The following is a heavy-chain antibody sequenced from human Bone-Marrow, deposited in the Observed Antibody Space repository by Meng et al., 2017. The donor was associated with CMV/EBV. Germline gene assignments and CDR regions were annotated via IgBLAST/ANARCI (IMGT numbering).Heavy chain of an antibody. Sequence: ASVKVSCKASGYTFTGYYMHWVRQAPGQGLEWMGWINPNSGGTNYAQKFQGRVTMTRDTSISTAYMELSRLRSDDTAVYYCAKDQGIAAAGAHDAFDIWGQGTMVTVSS. J-gene: IGHJ3*02. CDR1: GYTFTGYY. CDR2: INPNSGGT. V-gene: IGHV1-2*02. D-gene: IGHD6-13*01. CDR3: AKDQGIAAAGAHDAFDI.